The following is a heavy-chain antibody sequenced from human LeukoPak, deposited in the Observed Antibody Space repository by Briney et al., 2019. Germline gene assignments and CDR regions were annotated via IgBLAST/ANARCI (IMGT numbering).Heavy chain of an antibody. D-gene: IGHD3-3*01. CDR2: ISGSGGST. CDR3: AKSASGYDY. CDR1: GGSFSGYY. V-gene: IGHV3-23*01. J-gene: IGHJ4*02. Sequence: PSETLSPTCAVYGGSFSGYYWSWIRQAPGKGLEWVSAISGSGGSTYYADSVKGRFTISRDNSKNTLYLQMNSLRAEDTAVYYCAKSASGYDYWGQGTLVTVSS.